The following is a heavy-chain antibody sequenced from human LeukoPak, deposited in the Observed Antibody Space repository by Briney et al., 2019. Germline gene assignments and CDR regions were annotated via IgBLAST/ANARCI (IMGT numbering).Heavy chain of an antibody. V-gene: IGHV4-4*02. D-gene: IGHD6-13*01. CDR3: ASYSSSPRAFDI. Sequence: PSETLSLTCAASGGSISSSNWWSWVRQPPGKGLEWIGEIYHSGSTNYNPSLKSRVTISVDKSKNQFSLKLSSVTAADTAVYYCASYSSSPRAFDIWGQGTMVTVSS. CDR1: GGSISSSNW. CDR2: IYHSGST. J-gene: IGHJ3*02.